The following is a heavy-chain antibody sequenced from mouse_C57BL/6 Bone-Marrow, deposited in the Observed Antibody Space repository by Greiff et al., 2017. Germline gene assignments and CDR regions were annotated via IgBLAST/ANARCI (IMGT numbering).Heavy chain of an antibody. J-gene: IGHJ2*01. Sequence: QVQLQQPGAELVRPGTSVKLSCKASGYTFTSYWMHWVKQRPGQGLEWIGVIDPSDSYTNYNQKFKGKATLTVDTSSSTAYMQLSSLTSEDSAVYYCARCYYGSNYFDYWGQGTTLTVSS. CDR3: ARCYYGSNYFDY. D-gene: IGHD1-1*01. V-gene: IGHV1-59*01. CDR1: GYTFTSYW. CDR2: IDPSDSYT.